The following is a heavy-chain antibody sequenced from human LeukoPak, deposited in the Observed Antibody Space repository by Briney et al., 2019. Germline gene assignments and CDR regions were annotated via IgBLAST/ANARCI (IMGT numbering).Heavy chain of an antibody. J-gene: IGHJ4*02. D-gene: IGHD4-23*01. CDR1: GYTFTSYY. Sequence: GASVKVSCKASGYTFTSYYMHWVRQAPGQGLEWMGIINPSGGSTSYAQKLQGRVTMTTDTSTSTAYMELRSLRSDDTAVYYCARDGFSTVVSDYWGQGTLVTVSS. V-gene: IGHV1-46*01. CDR2: INPSGGST. CDR3: ARDGFSTVVSDY.